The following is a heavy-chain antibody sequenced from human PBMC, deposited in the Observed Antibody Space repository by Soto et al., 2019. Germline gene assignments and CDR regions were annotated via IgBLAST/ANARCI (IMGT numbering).Heavy chain of an antibody. Sequence: SETLSLTCTVSGGSISSSSYYWGWIRQPPGKGLEWIGSIFFNGATFFNPSLKSRVTISVDTSKNQFPLKLKSVTAADTAVYYCARHSRYCSDYICYSFDYWGQGTLVTVSS. CDR2: IFFNGAT. V-gene: IGHV4-39*01. CDR3: ARHSRYCSDYICYSFDY. CDR1: GGSISSSSYY. D-gene: IGHD2-15*01. J-gene: IGHJ4*02.